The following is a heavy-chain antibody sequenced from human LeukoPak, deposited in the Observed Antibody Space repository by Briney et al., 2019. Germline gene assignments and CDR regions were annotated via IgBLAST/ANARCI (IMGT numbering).Heavy chain of an antibody. CDR3: ARGYYGSGFMDV. Sequence: PSETLSLTCAVYGGSFSGYYWSWIRQPPGKGLEWIGEINHSGSTNYNPSLKSRVTISVDTSKNQFSLKLSSVTAADTAVYYCARGYYGSGFMDVWGKGTTVTISS. D-gene: IGHD3-10*01. V-gene: IGHV4-34*01. J-gene: IGHJ6*03. CDR1: GGSFSGYY. CDR2: INHSGST.